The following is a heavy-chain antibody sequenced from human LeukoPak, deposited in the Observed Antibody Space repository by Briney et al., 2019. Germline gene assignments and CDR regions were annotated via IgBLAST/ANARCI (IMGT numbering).Heavy chain of an antibody. Sequence: SETLSLTCTVSGGSISSYYWSWIRQPPGKGLEGIGYIYYSGSTNYNPSLKSRVTISVDTSKNQFSLKLSSVTAADTAVYYCARAYYYGSGSSLNYYYYYMDVWGKGTTVTVSS. V-gene: IGHV4-59*01. CDR3: ARAYYYGSGSSLNYYYYYMDV. J-gene: IGHJ6*03. CDR2: IYYSGST. D-gene: IGHD3-10*01. CDR1: GGSISSYY.